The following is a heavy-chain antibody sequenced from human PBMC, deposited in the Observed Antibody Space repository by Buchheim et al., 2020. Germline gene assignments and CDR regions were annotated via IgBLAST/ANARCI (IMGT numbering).Heavy chain of an antibody. V-gene: IGHV3-23*01. CDR3: AKYRTTVVTPGAFDY. D-gene: IGHD4-23*01. CDR1: GFTFSTYA. J-gene: IGHJ4*02. CDR2: ISGSGGST. Sequence: EVQLLESGGGLVQPGGSLRLSCAASGFTFSTYAVTWVRQAPGKGLEWVSAISGSGGSTYYADSVKGRFTISRDNSKKQLYLQMNSLRADDTAVYYCAKYRTTVVTPGAFDYWGQGTL.